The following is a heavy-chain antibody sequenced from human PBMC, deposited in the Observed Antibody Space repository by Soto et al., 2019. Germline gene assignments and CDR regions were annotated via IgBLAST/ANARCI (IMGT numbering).Heavy chain of an antibody. CDR3: ASNLEYSSSYYFDY. V-gene: IGHV4-61*01. CDR1: GGSVSSGSYY. Sequence: SETLSLTCTVSGGSVSSGSYYWSWIRQPPGKGLEWIGYIYYSGSTNYNPSLKSRVTISVDTSKNQFSLKLSSVTAADTAVYYCASNLEYSSSYYFDYWGQGTLVTVSS. D-gene: IGHD6-6*01. CDR2: IYYSGST. J-gene: IGHJ4*02.